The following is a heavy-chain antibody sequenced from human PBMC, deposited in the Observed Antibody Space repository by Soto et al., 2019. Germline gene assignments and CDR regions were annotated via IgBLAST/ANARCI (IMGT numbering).Heavy chain of an antibody. Sequence: SETLSLTCAVYGGSFSGYYWIWIRQPPGKGLEWIGEINHSGSTNYNPSLKSRVTISVDTSKNQFSLKLSSVTAADTAVYYCARGRRGTMVRGAPGYYYYYMDVWGKGTTVTVSS. CDR2: INHSGST. CDR1: GGSFSGYY. D-gene: IGHD3-10*01. V-gene: IGHV4-34*01. CDR3: ARGRRGTMVRGAPGYYYYYMDV. J-gene: IGHJ6*03.